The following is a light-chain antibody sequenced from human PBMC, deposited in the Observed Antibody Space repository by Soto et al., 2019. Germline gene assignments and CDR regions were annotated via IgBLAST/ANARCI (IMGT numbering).Light chain of an antibody. J-gene: IGKJ1*01. CDR3: QQYTDYPGT. CDR1: QSVSTW. Sequence: DIQMTQSPSTLSASVGDRVTITCRASQSVSTWLAWYQQKPGKAPKVLIFDASTLESGVPSRFSGSGSGTEFTLTISSLQPDDFATYYCQQYTDYPGTFRQGTKVEIK. CDR2: DAS. V-gene: IGKV1-5*01.